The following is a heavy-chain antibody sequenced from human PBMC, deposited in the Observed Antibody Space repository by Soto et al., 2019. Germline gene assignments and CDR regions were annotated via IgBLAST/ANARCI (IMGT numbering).Heavy chain of an antibody. D-gene: IGHD1-26*01. CDR1: GGSFSGYY. J-gene: IGHJ4*02. Sequence: SETLSLTCAVYGGSFSGYYWSWIRQPPGKGLEWVGEINHSGSTNYNPSLKSRVIISVDTFKNQFSLKLSSVTAADTAVYYCARGHTSIAGYSGSYADYWGQGTLVTVSS. V-gene: IGHV4-34*01. CDR2: INHSGST. CDR3: ARGHTSIAGYSGSYADY.